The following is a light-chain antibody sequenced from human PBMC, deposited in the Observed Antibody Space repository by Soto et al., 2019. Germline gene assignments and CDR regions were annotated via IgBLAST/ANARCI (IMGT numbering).Light chain of an antibody. CDR1: QSVSVNS. J-gene: IGKJ3*01. CDR2: DSS. Sequence: EIVLTQSPGTLSLSPGEIATLSCRAIQSVSVNSLSWYQQKGGQAPILLIYDSSTSATGVPDRFSGTGSGTDFALASSRLETSDSAAYYSQQYGRXPFTFRPGTKVXI. V-gene: IGKV3-20*01. CDR3: QQYGRXPFT.